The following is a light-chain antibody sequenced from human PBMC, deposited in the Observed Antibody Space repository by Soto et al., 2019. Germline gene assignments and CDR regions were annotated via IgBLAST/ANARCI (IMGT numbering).Light chain of an antibody. V-gene: IGKV1-5*01. CDR2: DAS. Sequence: DIQMTQSPSTLSASVGDRVTITCRASQSISSWLAWYQQKPGKAPKLLIYDASSLESGVPSRFIGSGSGTEFTLTISSLQPDDFATYYCQQYNSYWTFGQGTKVDIK. CDR1: QSISSW. J-gene: IGKJ1*01. CDR3: QQYNSYWT.